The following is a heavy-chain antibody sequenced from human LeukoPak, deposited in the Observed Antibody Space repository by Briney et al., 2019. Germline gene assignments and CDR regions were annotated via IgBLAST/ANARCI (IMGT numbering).Heavy chain of an antibody. Sequence: GGSLRLSCAASGFTFSNYWMSWVRQAPGKGLEWVANIKQDGSEKYYVNSVKGRFTISRDNAKNSLYLQMNSLRAEDTAIYYCARERPGSASAFDYWGQGTLVTVSS. V-gene: IGHV3-7*01. CDR1: GFTFSNYW. CDR2: IKQDGSEK. CDR3: ARERPGSASAFDY. D-gene: IGHD6-25*01. J-gene: IGHJ4*02.